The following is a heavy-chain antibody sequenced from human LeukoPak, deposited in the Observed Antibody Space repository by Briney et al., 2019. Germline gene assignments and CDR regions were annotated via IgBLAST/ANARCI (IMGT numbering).Heavy chain of an antibody. CDR1: GFTFSNYA. V-gene: IGHV3-23*01. CDR3: AIGYSSGWYHGD. Sequence: GGSLRLSCAASGFTFSNYAMTRVREAPGKGLEWVSVISGSDGRTFYADSVKGRFTISRDNSKNTLYLQMNSLRAEDTAVYYCAIGYSSGWYHGDWGQGSLVTVSS. CDR2: ISGSDGRT. D-gene: IGHD6-19*01. J-gene: IGHJ4*02.